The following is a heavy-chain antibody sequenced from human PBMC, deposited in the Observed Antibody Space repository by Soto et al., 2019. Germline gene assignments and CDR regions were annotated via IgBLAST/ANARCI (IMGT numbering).Heavy chain of an antibody. J-gene: IGHJ4*02. CDR1: GFTFNTYS. CDR3: ARWRYGDYVVYY. D-gene: IGHD4-17*01. Sequence: GGSLRLSCAASGFTFNTYSMNWVRQAPGKGLKWVSYISSSGSAIYYADSVRGRFTISRDNAKNSLYLQMNSLREEDTAEYKYARWRYGDYVVYYWGQGTLVTVSS. CDR2: ISSSGSAI. V-gene: IGHV3-48*02.